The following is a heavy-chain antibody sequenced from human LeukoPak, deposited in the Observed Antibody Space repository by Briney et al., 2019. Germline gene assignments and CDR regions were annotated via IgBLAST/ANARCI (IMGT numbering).Heavy chain of an antibody. V-gene: IGHV3-23*01. CDR3: AKVPSSSGRGYFDY. Sequence: PGGSLRLSCAASGFTFSSYAMSWVRQAPGKGLEWVSAISGSGGSTYYADSVKGRFTISRDNSKNTLYLQMNSPRAEDTAVYYCAKVPSSSGRGYFDYWGQGTLVTVSS. J-gene: IGHJ4*02. CDR1: GFTFSSYA. D-gene: IGHD6-19*01. CDR2: ISGSGGST.